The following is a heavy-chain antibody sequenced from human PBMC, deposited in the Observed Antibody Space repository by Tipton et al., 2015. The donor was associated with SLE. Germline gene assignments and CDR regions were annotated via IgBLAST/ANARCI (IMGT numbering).Heavy chain of an antibody. CDR1: GFIFSNYW. J-gene: IGHJ4*02. CDR2: IYSDGSST. CDR3: ARSGNYRSGSFDY. D-gene: IGHD3-3*01. Sequence: SLRLSCVASGFIFSNYWMHWVRQAPGKGPVWVSRIYSDGSSTNYADSVKGRFTISRDNAKITLYLQMHSLKAEDTAVYYCARSGNYRSGSFDYWGQGTLVTVSS. V-gene: IGHV3-74*01.